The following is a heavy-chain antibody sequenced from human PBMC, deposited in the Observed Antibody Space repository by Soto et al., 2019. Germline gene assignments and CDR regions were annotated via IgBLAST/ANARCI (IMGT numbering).Heavy chain of an antibody. CDR1: GGTFSSYT. Sequence: QVQLVQSGAEVKKPGSSVKVSCKASGGTFSSYTISWVRQAPGQGPEWMGRIIPILGITNYAQKFQGRVTIIEDRSTSTAYMELSSLRSEDTAVYYCARNGGSSWYGMDVWGHGTTVTVSS. D-gene: IGHD6-13*01. V-gene: IGHV1-69*02. CDR2: IIPILGIT. J-gene: IGHJ6*02. CDR3: ARNGGSSWYGMDV.